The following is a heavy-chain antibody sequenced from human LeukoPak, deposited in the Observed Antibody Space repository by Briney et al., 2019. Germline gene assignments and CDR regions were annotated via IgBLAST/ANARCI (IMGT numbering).Heavy chain of an antibody. D-gene: IGHD1-26*01. Sequence: PGGSLRLSCAASGFSFSSYGMHWVRQAPGKGLEWVAVISYDGSNKYYADSVKGRFTISRDNSKNTLYLQMNSLRAEDTAVYYCAKDVSRYSGSYLSVGGYYGMDVWGQGTTVTVSS. CDR3: AKDVSRYSGSYLSVGGYYGMDV. CDR2: ISYDGSNK. V-gene: IGHV3-30*18. J-gene: IGHJ6*02. CDR1: GFSFSSYG.